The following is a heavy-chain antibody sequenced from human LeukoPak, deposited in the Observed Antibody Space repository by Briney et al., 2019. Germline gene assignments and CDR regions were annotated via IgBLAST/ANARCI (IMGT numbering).Heavy chain of an antibody. J-gene: IGHJ4*02. Sequence: PGGSLRLSCAASGFTFSSYAMHWVRQAPGKGLEWVAVISYDGSNKYYADSVKGRFTISRDNSKNTLYLQMNSLRAEDTAVYYCARGITMIVVVITTAFDYWGQGTLVTVSS. D-gene: IGHD3-22*01. CDR2: ISYDGSNK. CDR3: ARGITMIVVVITTAFDY. V-gene: IGHV3-30-3*01. CDR1: GFTFSSYA.